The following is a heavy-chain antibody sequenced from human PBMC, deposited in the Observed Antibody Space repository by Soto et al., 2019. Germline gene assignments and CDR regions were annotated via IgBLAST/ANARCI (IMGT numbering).Heavy chain of an antibody. J-gene: IGHJ6*02. Sequence: GGSLRLSCAASGVTFSSYAMSWVRQAPGKGLEWVSAISGSGGSTYYADSVKGRFTISRDNSKNTLYLQMNSLRAEDTAVYYCAKELRHITIFGVVISTFGLGLYGMDVWGQGTTVTVSS. CDR2: ISGSGGST. D-gene: IGHD3-3*01. V-gene: IGHV3-23*01. CDR3: AKELRHITIFGVVISTFGLGLYGMDV. CDR1: GVTFSSYA.